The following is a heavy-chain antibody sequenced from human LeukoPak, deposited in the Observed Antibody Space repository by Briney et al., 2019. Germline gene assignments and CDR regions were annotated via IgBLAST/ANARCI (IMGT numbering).Heavy chain of an antibody. CDR2: LTHIFRRT. CDR3: ATSGSGRSWDWFAP. V-gene: IGHV1-69*05. Sequence: SVKVSCKASGGTFRTYPISWVRQAPGQGLEWMGGLTHIFRRTNYTQKFQERLIITTDESYSIAYMELRDLRSDDTALYYCATSGSGRSWDWFAPWGQGTLVTVSS. D-gene: IGHD3-10*01. CDR1: GGTFRTYP. J-gene: IGHJ5*02.